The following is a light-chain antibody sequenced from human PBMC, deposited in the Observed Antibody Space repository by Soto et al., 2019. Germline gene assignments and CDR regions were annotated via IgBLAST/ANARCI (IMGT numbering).Light chain of an antibody. J-gene: IGKJ2*01. CDR2: EAS. CDR1: QGISVY. CDR3: QNYNSAPYI. V-gene: IGKV1-27*01. Sequence: DIQMTQSPSPLSASVGDSVTITCRASQGISVYVAWYQQKPGKVPELLIYEASTLQSGVPSRFRGSGSGTYFTLTISSLQPEDVATYYCQNYNSAPYIFGQGTKLEIK.